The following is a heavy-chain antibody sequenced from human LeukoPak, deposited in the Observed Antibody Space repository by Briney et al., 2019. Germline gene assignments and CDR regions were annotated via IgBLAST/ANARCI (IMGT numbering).Heavy chain of an antibody. CDR1: GGSISSYY. V-gene: IGHV4-59*08. CDR2: IYYSGST. J-gene: IGHJ3*02. D-gene: IGHD6-19*01. CDR3: ARRIAVAGYNDAFDI. Sequence: SETLSLTCTVSGGSISSYYWSWIGHPPGKGLELIGYIYYSGSTNYNPSLKSRVTISVDTSKNQFSLKLSSVTAADTAVYYCARRIAVAGYNDAFDIWGQGTMVTVSS.